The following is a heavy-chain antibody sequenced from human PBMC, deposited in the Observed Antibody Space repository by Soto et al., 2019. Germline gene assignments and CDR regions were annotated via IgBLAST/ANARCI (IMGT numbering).Heavy chain of an antibody. CDR2: IYYSGSA. Sequence: SETLSLTCTVSGGSLSSGDYYWSWLRQPPGKGLEWIGYIYYSGSAYYSPSLKSRVTISVDTSKNQFSLKLSSVTAADTAVYYCARGPVAGDYYGMDVWCQGTTVTVSS. CDR3: ARGPVAGDYYGMDV. J-gene: IGHJ6*02. CDR1: GGSLSSGDYY. D-gene: IGHD6-19*01. V-gene: IGHV4-30-4*08.